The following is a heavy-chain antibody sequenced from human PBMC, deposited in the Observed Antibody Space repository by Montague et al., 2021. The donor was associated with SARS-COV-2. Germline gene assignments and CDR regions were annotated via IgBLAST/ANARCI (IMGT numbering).Heavy chain of an antibody. CDR1: GDSVSSNSPT. J-gene: IGHJ2*01. CDR3: ARAYCGGDGYFYWYFDL. V-gene: IGHV6-1*01. Sequence: CAISGDSVSSNSPTWNWNRQSPPRRLEWLGRTYYRSKWYNDYAVSVKSRVIINPDTSNNRISLQLNSVTPEDTAVYYCARAYCGGDGYFYWYFDLWGRGTLVTVSS. D-gene: IGHD2-21*02. CDR2: TYYRSKWYN.